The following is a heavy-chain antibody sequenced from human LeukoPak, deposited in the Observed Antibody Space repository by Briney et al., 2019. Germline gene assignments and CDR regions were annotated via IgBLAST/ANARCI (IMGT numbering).Heavy chain of an antibody. CDR1: GGTFSSYA. Sequence: SVKVSRKASGGTFSSYAISWVRQAPGQGLEWMGGIIPIFGTANYAQKFQGRVTITADESTSTAYMELSSLRSEDTAVYYCARAGYCSSTSCYDAFDIWGQGTMVTVSS. V-gene: IGHV1-69*13. CDR3: ARAGYCSSTSCYDAFDI. CDR2: IIPIFGTA. D-gene: IGHD2-2*01. J-gene: IGHJ3*02.